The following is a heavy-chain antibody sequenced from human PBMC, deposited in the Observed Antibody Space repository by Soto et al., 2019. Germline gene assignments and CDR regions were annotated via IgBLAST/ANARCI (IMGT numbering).Heavy chain of an antibody. CDR1: GGSISSSSYY. CDR2: IYYSGST. J-gene: IGHJ6*02. CDR3: ARIVVVPAANYGMDV. V-gene: IGHV4-39*01. D-gene: IGHD2-2*01. Sequence: SETLSLTCTVSGGSISSSSYYWGWIRQPPGKGLEWIGSIYYSGSTYYNPSLKSRVTISVDTSKNQFSLKLSSVTAADTAVYYCARIVVVPAANYGMDVWGQGTTVTVS.